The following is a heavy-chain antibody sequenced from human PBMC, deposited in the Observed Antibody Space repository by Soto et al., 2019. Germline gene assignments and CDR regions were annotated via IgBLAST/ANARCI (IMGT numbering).Heavy chain of an antibody. CDR3: ARDYGDYNHYGLDV. D-gene: IGHD4-17*01. V-gene: IGHV1-18*01. J-gene: IGHJ6*02. CDR1: GYTFTNYG. Sequence: QVQLVQSGAEVKKPGASVKVSCKASGYTFTNYGITWVRQAPGQGLEWMGWVSAYNGNTHYAQKVQGRVTMTTDTSTSTAYMEIRSLRSDDTAVFYCARDYGDYNHYGLDVWGEGTTATVSS. CDR2: VSAYNGNT.